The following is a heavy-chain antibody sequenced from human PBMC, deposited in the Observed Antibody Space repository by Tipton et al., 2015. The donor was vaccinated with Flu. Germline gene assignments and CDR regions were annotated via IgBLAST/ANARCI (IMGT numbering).Heavy chain of an antibody. CDR1: GFTLTRYG. Sequence: SLRLSCVVSGFTLTRYGMSWVRQAPGKGLEWISGFSIRGGATFFADSVKGRFTISRDYYKNTLYLQMNSLRTEDTAVYYCARDHPPSITVFGEITDYFGMDVWGQGTTVTVSS. CDR2: FSIRGGAT. J-gene: IGHJ6*02. V-gene: IGHV3-23*01. D-gene: IGHD3-3*01. CDR3: ARDHPPSITVFGEITDYFGMDV.